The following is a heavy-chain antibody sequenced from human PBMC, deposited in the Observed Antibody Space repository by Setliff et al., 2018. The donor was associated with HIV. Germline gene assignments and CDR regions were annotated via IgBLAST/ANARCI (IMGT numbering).Heavy chain of an antibody. V-gene: IGHV4-61*09. Sequence: PSETLSLTCTVSGGSIRSGSYYWSWIRQPAGKGLEWIGHIYTSGSTNYNPSLKSRVAISVDTSKNQFSRKVSSVTAADTAAYYCEREIPYSFGYYFDYWGQGTLVTVSS. CDR3: EREIPYSFGYYFDY. CDR2: IYTSGST. D-gene: IGHD5-18*01. CDR1: GGSIRSGSYY. J-gene: IGHJ4*02.